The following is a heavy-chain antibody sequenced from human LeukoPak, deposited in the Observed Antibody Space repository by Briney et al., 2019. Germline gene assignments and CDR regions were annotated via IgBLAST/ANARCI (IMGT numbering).Heavy chain of an antibody. J-gene: IGHJ4*02. CDR1: GGSFSGYY. V-gene: IGHV4-34*01. CDR3: ARYGNLLWFGELNYYFDY. CDR2: INHSGST. D-gene: IGHD3-10*01. Sequence: SETLSLTCAVYGGSFSGYYWSWIRQPPGKGLEWIGEINHSGSTNYNPFLKSRVTISVDTSKNQFSLKLSSVTAADTAVYYCARYGNLLWFGELNYYFDYWGQGTLVTVSS.